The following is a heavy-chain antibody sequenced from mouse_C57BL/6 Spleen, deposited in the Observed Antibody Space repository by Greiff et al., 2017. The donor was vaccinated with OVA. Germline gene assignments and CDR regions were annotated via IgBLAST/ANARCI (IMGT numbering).Heavy chain of an antibody. J-gene: IGHJ2*01. Sequence: EVQLQQSGPELVKPGASVKISCKASGYTFTDYYMHWVKQSHGKSLEWIGDINPNNGGTSYNEKFKGKATLTVDTSSSTAYMELSSLTSEDSAVYYCTREYTGGRVCFDYWGQGTTVTVSA. CDR3: TREYTGGRVCFDY. CDR2: INPNNGGT. D-gene: IGHD5-2*01. V-gene: IGHV1-26*01. CDR1: GYTFTDYY.